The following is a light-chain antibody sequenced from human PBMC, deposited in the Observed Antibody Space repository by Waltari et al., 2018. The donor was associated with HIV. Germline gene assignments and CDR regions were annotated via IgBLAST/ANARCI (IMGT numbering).Light chain of an antibody. V-gene: IGLV2-18*02. CDR2: EVK. CDR3: SSYRTNNTSV. J-gene: IGLJ1*01. Sequence: QSALTQPPAASASPGHPVTISCTAHSSDVGTYNRVSWYLQPPGTAPRIIIYEVKNRPSGVPDRFSGSKSGNTASLTISGLQAEDEADYYCSSYRTNNTSVFGTGTKVTVL. CDR1: SSDVGTYNR.